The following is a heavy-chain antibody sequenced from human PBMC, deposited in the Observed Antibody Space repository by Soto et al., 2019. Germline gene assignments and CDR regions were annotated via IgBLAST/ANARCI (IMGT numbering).Heavy chain of an antibody. Sequence: GGSLRLSCTASGFTFSTYSMSWVRQAPGKGLGWVWAISGYGSSTYYADSVKGLCTVSRDNSKNTLYLQMTSLRAEDTAVYYCAKGRNHYDSSSYYSFPLDVWGQGTTVTVSS. D-gene: IGHD3-22*01. CDR3: AKGRNHYDSSSYYSFPLDV. CDR1: GFTFSTYS. CDR2: ISGYGSST. V-gene: IGHV3-23*01. J-gene: IGHJ6*02.